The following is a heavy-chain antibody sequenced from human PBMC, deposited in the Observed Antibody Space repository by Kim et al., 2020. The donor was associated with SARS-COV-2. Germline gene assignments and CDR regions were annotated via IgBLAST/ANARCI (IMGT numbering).Heavy chain of an antibody. CDR1: GGSFSGYY. CDR3: ARGLGAYSSGWYEYNWFDP. J-gene: IGHJ5*02. V-gene: IGHV4-34*01. CDR2: INHSGST. Sequence: SETLSLTCAVYGGSFSGYYWSWIRQPPGKGLEWIGEINHSGSTNYNPSLKSRVTISVDTSKNQFSLKLSSVTAADTAVYYCARGLGAYSSGWYEYNWFDPWGQGTLVTVSS. D-gene: IGHD6-19*01.